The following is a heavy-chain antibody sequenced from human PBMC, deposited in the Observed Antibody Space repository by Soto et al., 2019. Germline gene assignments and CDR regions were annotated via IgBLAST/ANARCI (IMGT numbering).Heavy chain of an antibody. CDR1: GGTFSSYA. CDR2: IIPIFGTA. CDR3: ARMGSTSIAVAAQTFDY. D-gene: IGHD6-19*01. Sequence: GASVKVSCKASGGTFSSYAISWVRQAPGQGLEWMGGIIPIFGTANYAQKFQGRVTITADKSTSTAYMELSSLRSEDTAVYYCARMGSTSIAVAAQTFDYWGQGTPVTVSS. V-gene: IGHV1-69*06. J-gene: IGHJ4*02.